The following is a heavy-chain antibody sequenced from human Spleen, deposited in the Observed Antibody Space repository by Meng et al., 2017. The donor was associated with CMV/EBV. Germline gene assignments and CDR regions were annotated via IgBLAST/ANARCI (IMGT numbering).Heavy chain of an antibody. D-gene: IGHD1-26*01. CDR3: AKGGGPTTGPWDY. Sequence: GESLKISCAASGFTFSNYWMHWVRQVPGKGLAWVSRISSEGSGTYYADSVKGRFTISRDNSKNTLYLQMNSLRAEDTAVYYCAKGGGPTTGPWDYWGQGTLVTVSS. J-gene: IGHJ4*02. CDR1: GFTFSNYW. V-gene: IGHV3-74*01. CDR2: ISSEGSGT.